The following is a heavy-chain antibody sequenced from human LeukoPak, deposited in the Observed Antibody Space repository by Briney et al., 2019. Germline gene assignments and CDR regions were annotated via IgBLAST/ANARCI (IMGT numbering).Heavy chain of an antibody. CDR1: GFAFSSFG. Sequence: PGRSLRLSCAASGFAFSSFGMHWARQAPGKGLDWVAVITYDGSKKYYADSVKGRFTISRDNSKNTLYLQMDILRTEDTAVYYCARGPDYDILTFWGQGTLVTVSS. J-gene: IGHJ4*02. V-gene: IGHV3-30-3*01. CDR3: ARGPDYDILTF. D-gene: IGHD3-9*01. CDR2: ITYDGSKK.